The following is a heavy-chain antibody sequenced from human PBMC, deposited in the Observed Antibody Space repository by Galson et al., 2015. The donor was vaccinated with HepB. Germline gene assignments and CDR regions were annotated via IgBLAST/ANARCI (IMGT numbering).Heavy chain of an antibody. V-gene: IGHV3-21*01. CDR2: ISSSSSYI. CDR3: ARGDLDTAMEYYYYGMDV. Sequence: SLRLSCAASGFTFSSYSMNWVRQAPGKGLEWVSSISSSSSYIYYADSVKGRFTISRDNAKNSLYLQMNSLRAEDTAVYYCARGDLDTAMEYYYYGMDVWGQGTTVTVSS. J-gene: IGHJ6*02. CDR1: GFTFSSYS. D-gene: IGHD5-18*01.